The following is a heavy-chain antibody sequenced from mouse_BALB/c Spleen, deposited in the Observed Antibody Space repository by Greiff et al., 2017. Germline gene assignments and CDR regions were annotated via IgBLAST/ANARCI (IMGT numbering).Heavy chain of an antibody. CDR2: INPDSSTI. CDR1: GFDFSRYW. Sequence: EVKLLESGGGLVQPGGSLKLSCAASGFDFSRYWMSWVRQAPGKGLEWIGEINPDSSTINYTPSRKDKFIISRDNAKNTLYLQMSKVRSEYTALYFCATDFYGSSDGYFDVWGAGTTVTVSS. D-gene: IGHD1-1*01. V-gene: IGHV4-1*02. CDR3: ATDFYGSSDGYFDV. J-gene: IGHJ1*01.